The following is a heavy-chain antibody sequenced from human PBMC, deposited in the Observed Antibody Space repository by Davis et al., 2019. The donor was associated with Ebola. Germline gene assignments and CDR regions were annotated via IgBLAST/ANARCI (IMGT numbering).Heavy chain of an antibody. J-gene: IGHJ6*02. CDR2: INHSGST. Sequence: PSETLSLTCAVYGGSFSGYYWSWIRQPPGKGLEWIGEINHSGSTNYNPSLKSRVTISVDTSKNQFSLKLSSVTAADTAVYYCARDLYDFWSGYPATYYYYGMDVWGQGTTVTVSS. CDR1: GGSFSGYY. D-gene: IGHD3-3*01. V-gene: IGHV4-34*01. CDR3: ARDLYDFWSGYPATYYYYGMDV.